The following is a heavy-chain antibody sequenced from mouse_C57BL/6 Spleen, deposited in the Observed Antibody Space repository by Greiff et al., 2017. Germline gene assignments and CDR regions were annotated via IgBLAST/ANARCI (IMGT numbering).Heavy chain of an antibody. Sequence: EVMLVESGGGLVQPGGSLSLSCAASGFTFTDYYMRWVRQPPGKALEWLGFIRNKANGYTTEYSASVKGRFTISRDNYQSILYLQMNALRAEDSATYYCARLYGNYVWYFDVWGTGTTVTVSS. CDR1: GFTFTDYY. D-gene: IGHD2-1*01. CDR2: IRNKANGYTT. J-gene: IGHJ1*03. V-gene: IGHV7-3*01. CDR3: ARLYGNYVWYFDV.